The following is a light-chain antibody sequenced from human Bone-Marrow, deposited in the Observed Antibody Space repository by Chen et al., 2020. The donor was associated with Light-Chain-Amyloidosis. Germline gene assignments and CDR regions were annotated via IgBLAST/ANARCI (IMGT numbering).Light chain of an antibody. CDR2: EDD. J-gene: IGLJ3*02. CDR1: SGSIATNY. CDR3: QSYQGSSQGV. V-gene: IGLV6-57*01. Sequence: NFMLTQPHSVSESPGKTVIISCTRSSGSIATNYVQWYQQRPGRSPTTVIYEDDQRPSGVPDRFSGSIDRSSNSASLTSSGLKTEDEADYDCQSYQGSSQGVFGGGTKLTVL.